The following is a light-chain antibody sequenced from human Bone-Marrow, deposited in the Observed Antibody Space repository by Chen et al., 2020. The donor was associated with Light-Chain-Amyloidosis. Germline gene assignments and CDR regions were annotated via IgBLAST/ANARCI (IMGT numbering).Light chain of an antibody. CDR2: DDR. Sequence: SYVLTQPSSVSVAPGQTATIACGGNNIGSTSVHWYQQTPGQAPLLVVYDDRDRPSGIPERLSGSNSGNTATLTISRVEAGDEADYYCQVWDRSRDRPVFGGGTKLTVL. J-gene: IGLJ3*02. CDR1: NIGSTS. V-gene: IGLV3-21*02. CDR3: QVWDRSRDRPV.